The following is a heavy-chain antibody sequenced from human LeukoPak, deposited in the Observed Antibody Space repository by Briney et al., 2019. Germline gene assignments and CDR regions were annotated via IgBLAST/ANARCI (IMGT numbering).Heavy chain of an antibody. Sequence: SETLSLTCTVSGGSISSYNWSWIRQPAGKGLEWIGRIYTSGSTNYNPSLKSRVTISVDTSKNQFFLKLSSVTAADTAIYYCARDGRAGSLFAYWGQGTLVTVSS. CDR3: ARDGRAGSLFAY. D-gene: IGHD6-19*01. CDR2: IYTSGST. J-gene: IGHJ4*02. V-gene: IGHV4-4*07. CDR1: GGSISSYN.